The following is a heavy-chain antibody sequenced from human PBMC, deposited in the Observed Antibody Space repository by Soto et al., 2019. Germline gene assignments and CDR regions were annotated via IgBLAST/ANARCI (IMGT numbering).Heavy chain of an antibody. CDR1: GGTFSNYP. Sequence: ASVKVSCKASGGTFSNYPISWVRQAPGQGLEWMGGIIPIFGTVNYAQKLQGRVTITADESTSTAYMELSSLRAEDTAVYYCARGNHRWLQLWYFDLWGRGTLVTVSS. V-gene: IGHV1-69*13. D-gene: IGHD5-12*01. CDR3: ARGNHRWLQLWYFDL. CDR2: IIPIFGTV. J-gene: IGHJ2*01.